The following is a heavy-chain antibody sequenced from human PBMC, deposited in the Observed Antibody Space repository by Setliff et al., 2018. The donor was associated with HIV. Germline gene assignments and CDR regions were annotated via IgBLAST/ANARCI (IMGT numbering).Heavy chain of an antibody. Sequence: GGSLRLSCEASGFTFSIYNMNWVRQAPGKGLEWVSYISTSGSTIYYADSVKGRFTISRDNGKKSLYLQIDSLRDEDTAVYYCAREKFENGDYEFVSTFDSWGQGTLVTVS. D-gene: IGHD4-17*01. J-gene: IGHJ4*02. CDR1: GFTFSIYN. CDR3: AREKFENGDYEFVSTFDS. V-gene: IGHV3-48*02. CDR2: ISTSGSTI.